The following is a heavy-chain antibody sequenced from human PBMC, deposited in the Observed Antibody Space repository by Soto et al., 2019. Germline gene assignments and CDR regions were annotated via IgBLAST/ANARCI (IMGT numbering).Heavy chain of an antibody. Sequence: QVQLVQSGAEVKKPGSSVKVSCKASGGTFSSCAISWVRQAPGQGLEWMGGIVPIFGTAHYAQKLQGRVTITXXDXTXXAYLELSSLRSEDTAMYYCARAIGGDYGGNSWFEYWGQGTLVTVSS. CDR3: ARAIGGDYGGNSWFEY. J-gene: IGHJ4*02. V-gene: IGHV1-69*05. CDR1: GGTFSSCA. CDR2: IVPIFGTA. D-gene: IGHD4-17*01.